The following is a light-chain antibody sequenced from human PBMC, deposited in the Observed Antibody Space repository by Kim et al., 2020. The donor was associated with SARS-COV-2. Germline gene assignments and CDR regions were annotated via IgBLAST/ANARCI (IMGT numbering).Light chain of an antibody. CDR1: SLRSYY. CDR2: GKN. J-gene: IGLJ3*02. Sequence: SSELTQDPAVSVALGQTVRITCQGDSLRSYYASWYQQKPGQAPVLVIYGKNNRPSGIPDRFSGYSSGNTAYLTITGAQAEDEADYYCNSRDSSGKRVFGG. CDR3: NSRDSSGKRV. V-gene: IGLV3-19*01.